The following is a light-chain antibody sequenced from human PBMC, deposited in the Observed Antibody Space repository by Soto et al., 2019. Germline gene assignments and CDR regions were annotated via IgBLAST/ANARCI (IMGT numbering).Light chain of an antibody. CDR3: QQYGISPT. CDR2: DVS. J-gene: IGKJ1*01. Sequence: DTELKQSPGTMSLSPGERDTLSCWSSQSVSRNFLAWYQQKPDQAPRLVIYDVSGRATGIPDRFSGSGSGTDFTLTISRLEPEDSAVYYCQQYGISPTFGQGTKVEIK. V-gene: IGKV3-20*01. CDR1: QSVSRNF.